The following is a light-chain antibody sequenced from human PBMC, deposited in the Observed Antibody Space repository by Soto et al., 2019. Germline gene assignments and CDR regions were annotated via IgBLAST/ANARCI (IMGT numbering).Light chain of an antibody. Sequence: AIQLTQSPSSLSAYVGDSVSITCRASQGIRSAVAWYQQKPGRPPKLLIYDASSLEVGVPSRFSGSRSGTDFTLNVSRLPSEDFVLDYCLQFVVFLQTFGPGTKVDIK. CDR1: QGIRSA. CDR3: LQFVVFLQT. CDR2: DAS. V-gene: IGKV1-13*02. J-gene: IGKJ3*01.